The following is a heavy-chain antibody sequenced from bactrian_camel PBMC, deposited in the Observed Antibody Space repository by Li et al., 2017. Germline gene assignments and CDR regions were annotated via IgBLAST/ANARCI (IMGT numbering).Heavy chain of an antibody. CDR3: ASRFLGL. J-gene: IGHJ4*01. V-gene: IGHV3S53*01. D-gene: IGHD1*01. CDR1: GYTYSKYS. Sequence: HVQLVESGGGSVQSGGSLRLSCAASGYTYSKYSMGWFRQAPGKEREGVAAIKGGGTTTYADSVKGRFTISRDNSKNTLSLQMDSLKTEDTAVYYCASRFLGLWGQGTQVTVS. CDR2: IKGGGTT.